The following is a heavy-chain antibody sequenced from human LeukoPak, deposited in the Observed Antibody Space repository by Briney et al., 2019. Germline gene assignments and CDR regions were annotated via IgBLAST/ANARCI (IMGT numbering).Heavy chain of an antibody. J-gene: IGHJ4*02. CDR2: MNPNSGNT. CDR1: GYTFTSYD. D-gene: IGHD2-21*02. CDR3: ASVVVTGFFGGDY. V-gene: IGHV1-8*01. Sequence: ASVKVSCKASGYTFTSYDINWVRQATGQGLEWMGWMNPNSGNTGYAQKFQGRVTMTRNTSISTAYMELSSLRSEDTTVYYCASVVVTGFFGGDYWGQGTLVTVSS.